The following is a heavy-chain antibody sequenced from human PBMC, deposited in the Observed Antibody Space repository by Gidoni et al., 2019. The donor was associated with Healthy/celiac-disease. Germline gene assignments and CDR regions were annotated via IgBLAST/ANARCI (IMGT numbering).Heavy chain of an antibody. CDR2: ISWDGGST. CDR1: GFTFDDYT. V-gene: IGHV3-43*01. Sequence: EVQLVESGGVVVQPGGSLRLSCAASGFTFDDYTMHWVRQAPGKGLEWVSLISWDGGSTYYADSVKGRFTISRDNSKNSLYLQMNSLRTEDTALYYCAKGIAVADIVDYWGQGTLVTVSS. J-gene: IGHJ4*02. D-gene: IGHD6-19*01. CDR3: AKGIAVADIVDY.